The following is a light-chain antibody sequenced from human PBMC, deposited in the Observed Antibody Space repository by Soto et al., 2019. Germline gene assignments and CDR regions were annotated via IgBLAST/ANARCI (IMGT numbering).Light chain of an antibody. Sequence: QTVVTQEPSFSVSPGRTVTLTCGLSSDSVSTSYYPSWYQQTPGQAPRTLIYNTNTRSSGVPDRFSGSILGNKAALTITGAQADDESDYYCVLYMGSGTWVFGGGTQLTVL. CDR1: SDSVSTSYY. CDR2: NTN. CDR3: VLYMGSGTWV. V-gene: IGLV8-61*01. J-gene: IGLJ3*02.